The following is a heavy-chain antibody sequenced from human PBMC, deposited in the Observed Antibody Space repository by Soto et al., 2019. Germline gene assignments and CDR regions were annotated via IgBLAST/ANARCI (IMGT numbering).Heavy chain of an antibody. Sequence: SETLSLTCSVSGGSISSGYYYWSWIRQPPGKGLEWIGNIYYSGNTYYNPSLKSRLIISIDTSKNQFSLKVGSVTAADTAMYYCASRRGYYYDSSGSLDAFDIWGQGTMVTVSS. J-gene: IGHJ3*02. CDR1: GGSISSGYYY. CDR3: ASRRGYYYDSSGSLDAFDI. D-gene: IGHD3-22*01. CDR2: IYYSGNT. V-gene: IGHV4-30-4*01.